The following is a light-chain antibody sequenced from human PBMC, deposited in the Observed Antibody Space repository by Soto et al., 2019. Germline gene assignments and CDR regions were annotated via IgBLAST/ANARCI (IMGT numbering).Light chain of an antibody. Sequence: QSVLTQPPSVSGAPGQRVTISCTGSSSNIGTGYDVHWYQQLPLPAPKLLIYGNNNRPSGVPDRFSGSRSGTSASLAITGLQPEDEADYYCQSYDSSLSGYVFGAGTKLTVL. CDR2: GNN. V-gene: IGLV1-40*01. CDR3: QSYDSSLSGYV. CDR1: SSNIGTGYD. J-gene: IGLJ1*01.